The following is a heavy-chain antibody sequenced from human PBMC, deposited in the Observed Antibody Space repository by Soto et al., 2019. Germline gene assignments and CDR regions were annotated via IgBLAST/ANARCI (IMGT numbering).Heavy chain of an antibody. V-gene: IGHV1-3*01. CDR3: ARNPVGEYYFDY. J-gene: IGHJ4*02. D-gene: IGHD2-15*01. CDR2: INAGNGNT. CDR1: GYTFTSYA. Sequence: ASVKVSCKASGYTFTSYAIHWVRQAPGQRLEWMGWINAGNGNTKYSQKFQGRVTITRDTSASTAYMELSSLRSEDTAVYYCARNPVGEYYFDYWGQGTLVTVSS.